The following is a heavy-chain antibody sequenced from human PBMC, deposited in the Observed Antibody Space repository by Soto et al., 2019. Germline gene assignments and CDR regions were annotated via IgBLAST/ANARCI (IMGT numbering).Heavy chain of an antibody. Sequence: SETLSLTCAVSGGSFTSNNWWTWVRQPPGQGLEWIGEIYRTGSTNYNPSLKSRVTISLDKSENQFSLKVTSLTAADTAVYYCESRDPGTSVDDWGQGTLVTVSS. CDR2: IYRTGST. CDR1: GGSFTSNNW. J-gene: IGHJ4*02. D-gene: IGHD1-7*01. CDR3: ESRDPGTSVDD. V-gene: IGHV4-4*02.